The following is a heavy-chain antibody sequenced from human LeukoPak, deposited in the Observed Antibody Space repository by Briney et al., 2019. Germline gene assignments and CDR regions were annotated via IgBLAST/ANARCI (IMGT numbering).Heavy chain of an antibody. CDR3: ARDLGSSQNY. D-gene: IGHD6-13*01. Sequence: SVKVSCKASGGTFSSYAISWVRQAPGQGLEWMGGIIPIFGTANYAQKFQGRVTMTRDTSTSTVYMELSSLRSEDTAVYYCARDLGSSQNYWGQGTLVTVSS. V-gene: IGHV1-69*05. CDR1: GGTFSSYA. CDR2: IIPIFGTA. J-gene: IGHJ4*02.